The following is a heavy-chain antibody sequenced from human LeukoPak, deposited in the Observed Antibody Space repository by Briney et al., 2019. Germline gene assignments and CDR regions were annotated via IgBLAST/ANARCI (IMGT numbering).Heavy chain of an antibody. CDR1: GFTFSSYA. CDR2: ISYDGSNK. Sequence: GGSLRLSCAASGFTFSSYAMHWVRQAPGKGLEWVAVISYDGSNKYYADSVKGRFTISRDNSKNTLYLQMNSLRAEDTAVYYCARDRDGRSSTSCSFYYYYGMDGWGKGTTVTVSS. V-gene: IGHV3-30*04. J-gene: IGHJ6*04. CDR3: ARDRDGRSSTSCSFYYYYGMDG. D-gene: IGHD2-2*01.